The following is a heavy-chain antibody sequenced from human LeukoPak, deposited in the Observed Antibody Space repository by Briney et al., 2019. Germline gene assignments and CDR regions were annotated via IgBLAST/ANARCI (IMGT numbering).Heavy chain of an antibody. CDR1: GFTFSNAW. V-gene: IGHV3-15*01. CDR3: TTSGGTTTRFVDY. Sequence: GGSLRLSCAASGFTFSNAWMSWVRQAPGKGLEWVGRIISKADGGTADYAAPVKGRFTISRDDSKNTLYLQMSSLKTEDTAVYYCTTSGGTTTRFVDYWGQGTLVSVSS. J-gene: IGHJ4*02. CDR2: IISKADGGTA. D-gene: IGHD2/OR15-2a*01.